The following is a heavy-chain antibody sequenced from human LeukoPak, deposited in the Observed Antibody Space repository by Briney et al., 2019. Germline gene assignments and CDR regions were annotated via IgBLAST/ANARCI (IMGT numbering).Heavy chain of an antibody. D-gene: IGHD6-19*01. CDR3: AQIAVAGTTDIGY. CDR1: GFTFSSYE. Sequence: GGSLRLSCAASGFTFSSYEMNWVRQAPGKGLEGVSYISSSGSTIYYADTVKGRFTISRDNAKNTLYLQMNSLRAEDTAVYYCAQIAVAGTTDIGYWGQGTLVTVSS. V-gene: IGHV3-48*03. CDR2: ISSSGSTI. J-gene: IGHJ4*02.